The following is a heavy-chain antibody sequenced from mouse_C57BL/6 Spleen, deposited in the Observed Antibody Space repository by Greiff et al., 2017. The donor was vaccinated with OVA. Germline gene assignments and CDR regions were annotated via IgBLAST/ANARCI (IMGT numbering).Heavy chain of an antibody. CDR1: GFTFSDYG. Sequence: EVKVVESGGGLVKPGGSLKLSCAASGFTFSDYGMHWVRQAPEKGLEWVAYISSGSSTIYYADTVKGRFTISRDNAKNTLFLQMTSLRSEDTAMYYCARGLLRDFDYWGQGTTLTVSS. J-gene: IGHJ2*01. CDR3: ARGLLRDFDY. CDR2: ISSGSSTI. V-gene: IGHV5-17*01. D-gene: IGHD1-1*01.